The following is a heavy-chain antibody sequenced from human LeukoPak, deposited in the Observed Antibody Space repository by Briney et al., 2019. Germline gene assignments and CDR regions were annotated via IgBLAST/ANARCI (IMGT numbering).Heavy chain of an antibody. Sequence: GGSLRLSCAASTFTFSIDSMNWLRQAPGKGLEWVSSISSSSDYIYYADSVKGRFTISKDNAKNSLYLQMNSLTVEDSAVYYCARDSGSSWREGLNYWGQGTLVTVSS. CDR3: ARDSGSSWREGLNY. V-gene: IGHV3-21*01. D-gene: IGHD6-13*01. CDR2: ISSSSDYI. CDR1: TFTFSIDS. J-gene: IGHJ4*02.